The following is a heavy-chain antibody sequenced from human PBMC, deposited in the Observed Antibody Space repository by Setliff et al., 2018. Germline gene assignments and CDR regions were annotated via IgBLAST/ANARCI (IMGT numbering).Heavy chain of an antibody. J-gene: IGHJ1*01. CDR3: AIDPDTAYVTPKYFQA. Sequence: PGGSLRLSCAASGLTLSHYWMHWVRQGPGKGLVWVSYNFDGTSTNYADSVKGRFTISRDNYKNTLSVQMNSLRAEDTAVYYCAIDPDTAYVTPKYFQAWGQGTLVTVSS. D-gene: IGHD5-18*01. CDR1: GLTLSHYW. V-gene: IGHV3-74*01. CDR2: NFDGTST.